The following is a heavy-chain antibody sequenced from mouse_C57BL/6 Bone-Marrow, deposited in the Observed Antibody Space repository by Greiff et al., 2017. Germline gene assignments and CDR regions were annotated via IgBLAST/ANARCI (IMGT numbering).Heavy chain of an antibody. D-gene: IGHD1-1*01. CDR2: INPYNGGT. Sequence: VQLQQSGPVLVKPGASVKMSCKASGYTFTDYYMNWVKQSHGKSLEWIGVINPYNGGTSYNQKFKGKATLTVDKSSSTAYMELISLTSEDSAVYYCAWPPYYYGSTYYFDYWGQGTTLTVSS. CDR3: AWPPYYYGSTYYFDY. V-gene: IGHV1-19*01. J-gene: IGHJ2*01. CDR1: GYTFTDYY.